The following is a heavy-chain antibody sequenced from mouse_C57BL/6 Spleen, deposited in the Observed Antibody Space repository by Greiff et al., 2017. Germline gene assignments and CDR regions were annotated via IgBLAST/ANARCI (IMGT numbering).Heavy chain of an antibody. V-gene: IGHV1-42*01. CDR3: ARRYYYGSRGYARDY. Sequence: EVQLQQSGPELVKPGASVKISCKASGYSFTGYYMNWVKQSPEKSLEWIGEINPSTGGTTYNQKFKAKATLTVDKSSSTAYMQLKSLTSEDSAVYYCARRYYYGSRGYARDYWGQGTSVTVSS. D-gene: IGHD1-1*01. CDR1: GYSFTGYY. J-gene: IGHJ4*01. CDR2: INPSTGGT.